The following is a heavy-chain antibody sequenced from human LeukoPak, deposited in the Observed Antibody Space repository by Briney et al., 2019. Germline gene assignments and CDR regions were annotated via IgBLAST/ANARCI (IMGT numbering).Heavy chain of an antibody. CDR1: GYTFTSYD. CDR3: ARHYSYDSSGFPYYFDF. Sequence: ASVKVSCKASGYTFTSYDINWVRQAPGQGLEWMGWISAYNGSTNFAQKLQGRVTMTTDTSTSTAYMELKSLRSDDTAVYYCARHYSYDSSGFPYYFDFWGQGTLVTVSS. CDR2: ISAYNGST. J-gene: IGHJ4*02. D-gene: IGHD3-22*01. V-gene: IGHV1-18*01.